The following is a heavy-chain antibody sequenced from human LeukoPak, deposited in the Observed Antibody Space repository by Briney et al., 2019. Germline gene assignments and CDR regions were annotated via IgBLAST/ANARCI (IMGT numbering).Heavy chain of an antibody. D-gene: IGHD3-22*01. CDR3: AKEGTYYDSSGYGRSAEYFQH. CDR1: GFTFSGYG. Sequence: PGGSLRLSCAASGFTFSGYGMSWVRQAPGKGLEWVSAISGSGGSTYYADSVKGRFTISRDNSKNTLYLQMNSLRAEDTAVYYCAKEGTYYDSSGYGRSAEYFQHWGQGTLVTVSS. CDR2: ISGSGGST. J-gene: IGHJ1*01. V-gene: IGHV3-23*01.